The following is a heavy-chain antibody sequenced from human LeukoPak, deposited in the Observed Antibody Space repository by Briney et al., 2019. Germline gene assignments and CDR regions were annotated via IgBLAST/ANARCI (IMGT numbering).Heavy chain of an antibody. J-gene: IGHJ6*02. CDR3: ARIPGAYYYYGMDV. CDR1: GGSISSYY. Sequence: PSETLSLTCTVSGGSISSYYWSWIRRPPGKGLEWIGYIYYSGSTNYNPSLKSRVTISVDTSKNQFSLKLSSVTAADTAVYYCARIPGAYYYYGMDVWGQGTTVTVSS. CDR2: IYYSGST. D-gene: IGHD7-27*01. V-gene: IGHV4-59*01.